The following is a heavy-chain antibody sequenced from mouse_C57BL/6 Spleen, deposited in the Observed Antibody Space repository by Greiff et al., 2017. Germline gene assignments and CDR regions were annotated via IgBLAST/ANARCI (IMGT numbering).Heavy chain of an antibody. Sequence: QVQLQQSGAELVRPGTSVKVSCKASGYAFTNYLIEWVKQRPGQGLEWIGVINPGSGGTNYNEKFKGKATLTADKSSSTAYMQLSSLTSEDSAVYFCARASYDYDGRTFDYWGQGTTLTVSS. CDR1: GYAFTNYL. CDR3: ARASYDYDGRTFDY. CDR2: INPGSGGT. D-gene: IGHD2-4*01. V-gene: IGHV1-54*01. J-gene: IGHJ2*01.